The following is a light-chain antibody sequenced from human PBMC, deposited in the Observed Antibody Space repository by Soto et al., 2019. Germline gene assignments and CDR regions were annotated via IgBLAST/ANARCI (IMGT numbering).Light chain of an antibody. Sequence: IQMTQSPSSLSASVGDRVTITCRASQSTRSYLNCYQQKPGKAPNLLIYAASGLQTGVPSRFSGSGSGTDFTLSISSLQREDFATYYCQQSYITPPGTFGQGTRLEIK. CDR2: AAS. CDR1: QSTRSY. CDR3: QQSYITPPGT. J-gene: IGKJ5*01. V-gene: IGKV1-39*01.